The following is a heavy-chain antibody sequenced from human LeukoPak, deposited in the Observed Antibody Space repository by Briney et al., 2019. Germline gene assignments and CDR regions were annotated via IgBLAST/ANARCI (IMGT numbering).Heavy chain of an antibody. CDR1: GITFSSYG. J-gene: IGHJ5*02. D-gene: IGHD6-6*01. V-gene: IGHV3-30*02. CDR3: AKDARPVSYNWFDP. Sequence: GGSLRLSCAASGITFSSYGMHWVRQAPGKGLEWVAFIRYDGSNKYYADSVKGRFTISRDNSKNTLYLQMNSLRAEDTAVYYCAKDARPVSYNWFDPWGQGTLVTVSS. CDR2: IRYDGSNK.